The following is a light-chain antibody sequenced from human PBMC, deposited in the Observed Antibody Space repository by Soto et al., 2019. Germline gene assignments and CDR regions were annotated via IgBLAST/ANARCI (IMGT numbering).Light chain of an antibody. Sequence: DIQMTQSPSTLSASVGDRVTITCRASQSISSWLVWYQQKPGKAPKLLIYDASSLESGVPSRFSGSGSGTEFTLTISSLQPDDFATYYCQQYNTYWRTFGQGTKVEIK. CDR2: DAS. CDR3: QQYNTYWRT. CDR1: QSISSW. J-gene: IGKJ1*01. V-gene: IGKV1-5*01.